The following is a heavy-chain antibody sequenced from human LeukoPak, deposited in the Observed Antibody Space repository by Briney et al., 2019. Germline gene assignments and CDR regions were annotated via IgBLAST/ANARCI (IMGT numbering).Heavy chain of an antibody. Sequence: PGGSLRLSCAASGFTFSSYWMSWVRQAPGKGLEWVANIKQDGSEKYYVDSVKGRFTISRDNAKNSLYLQMNSLRAEDTAVYYCARVGYDFWSGYTYYYYMDVWGKGTTVTVSS. J-gene: IGHJ6*03. D-gene: IGHD3-3*01. CDR1: GFTFSSYW. CDR2: IKQDGSEK. V-gene: IGHV3-7*01. CDR3: ARVGYDFWSGYTYYYYMDV.